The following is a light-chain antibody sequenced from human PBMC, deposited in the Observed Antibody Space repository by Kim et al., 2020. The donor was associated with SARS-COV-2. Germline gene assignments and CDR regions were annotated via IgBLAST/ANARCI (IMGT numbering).Light chain of an antibody. CDR3: SSYTSSSTSLYV. J-gene: IGLJ1*01. CDR1: SSDVGGYNY. V-gene: IGLV2-14*01. Sequence: QSALTQTASVSGSPGQSITISCTGTSSDVGGYNYVSWYQQHPGKAPKLMIYDVSKRPSGVSNRFSGSKSGNTASLTISGLQAEDEADYYCSSYTSSSTSLYVFGTGTKVTVL. CDR2: DVS.